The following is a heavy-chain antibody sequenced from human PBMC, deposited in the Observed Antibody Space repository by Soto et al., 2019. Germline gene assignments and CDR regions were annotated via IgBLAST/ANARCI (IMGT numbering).Heavy chain of an antibody. D-gene: IGHD3-3*01. CDR1: NGSFMGYY. CDR3: ASLIGGRFLDKGDY. J-gene: IGHJ4*02. Sequence: QVQLHQWGAGLLKPSETLSLTCGVCNGSFMGYYWTWVRQPPGKGLEWIGEINHFGSPNYNPSLKRRAAISIDTSQHQFSLSLRSLTAADTAVYYCASLIGGRFLDKGDYWGQGILVTVSS. CDR2: INHFGSP. V-gene: IGHV4-34*01.